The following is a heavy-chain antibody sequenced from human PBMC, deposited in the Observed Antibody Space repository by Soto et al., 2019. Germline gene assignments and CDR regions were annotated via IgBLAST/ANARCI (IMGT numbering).Heavy chain of an antibody. D-gene: IGHD2-15*01. CDR2: ISSSGSTI. V-gene: IGHV3-11*01. CDR1: GFTFSDNY. CDR3: ARVGYCSGSSCYSYYYYMDV. Sequence: QMQLVESGGGLVKPGGSLRLSCAAPGFTFSDNYMSWIRQAPGKGLEWVSYISSSGSTIYYADSVKGRFTISRDNAKNSLYLQMNSLRAEETAVYYCARVGYCSGSSCYSYYYYMDVWGKWTTVTVSS. J-gene: IGHJ6*03.